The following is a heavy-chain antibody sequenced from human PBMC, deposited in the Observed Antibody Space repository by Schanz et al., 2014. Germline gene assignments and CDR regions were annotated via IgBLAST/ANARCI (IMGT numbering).Heavy chain of an antibody. J-gene: IGHJ5*02. D-gene: IGHD3-9*01. V-gene: IGHV3-23*04. CDR1: GFSFSSYA. CDR2: MNESHSTI. Sequence: EVQLVESGGGLAQPGGSLRLSCAASGFSFSSYAMGWVRQARGKGLEWVSAMNESHSTIYYADSVRGRFTISSDSSKNTLYLQMSSLRADDTAVYYCAKAADWPVTRFDPWGQGTLVTVSS. CDR3: AKAADWPVTRFDP.